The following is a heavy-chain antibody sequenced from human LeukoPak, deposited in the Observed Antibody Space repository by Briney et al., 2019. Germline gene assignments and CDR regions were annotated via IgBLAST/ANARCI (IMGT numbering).Heavy chain of an antibody. V-gene: IGHV4-61*01. Sequence: SETLPLTCTVSGGSVSSGFYYWSWIRQPPGKGLEWIGYIYYSGSTNYNPSLKSRVTISVDTSKYQFSLKLRSVTAADTAVYYCARTDALYCSSTSCYDYWGQGTLVTVSS. D-gene: IGHD2-2*01. J-gene: IGHJ4*02. CDR3: ARTDALYCSSTSCYDY. CDR1: GGSVSSGFYY. CDR2: IYYSGST.